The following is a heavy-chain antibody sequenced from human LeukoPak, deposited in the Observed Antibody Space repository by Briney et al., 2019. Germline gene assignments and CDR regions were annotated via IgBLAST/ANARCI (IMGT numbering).Heavy chain of an antibody. CDR2: IYTSGTT. CDR3: ARVLAYWYFDL. V-gene: IGHV4-4*07. Sequence: SETLSLTCTVSGGSISGLYWTGIRQPAGKGLEWIGRIYTSGTTNYNPSLKSRVTMSVDTSKNQFSLKLTSVTAPDTAVYYCARVLAYWYFDLWGRGTLVTVSS. CDR1: GGSISGLY. J-gene: IGHJ2*01.